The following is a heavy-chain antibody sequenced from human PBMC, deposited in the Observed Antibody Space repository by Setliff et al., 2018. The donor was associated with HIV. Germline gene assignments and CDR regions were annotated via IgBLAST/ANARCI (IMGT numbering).Heavy chain of an antibody. Sequence: GGSLRLSCEASGFIFSNHDFHWVRQAAAKGLEWVAAIGTGVDTYYVDSVKGRFTISRDNAKNSLYLQMSSLRVEDTAVYYCARAVGPGAIHFWGQGTLVTVSS. CDR2: IGTGVDT. CDR3: ARAVGPGAIHF. D-gene: IGHD3-10*01. J-gene: IGHJ4*02. V-gene: IGHV3-13*01. CDR1: GFIFSNHD.